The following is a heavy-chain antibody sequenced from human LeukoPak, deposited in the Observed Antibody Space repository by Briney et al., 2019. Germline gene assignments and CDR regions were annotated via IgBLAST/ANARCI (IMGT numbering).Heavy chain of an antibody. CDR1: GLTFSSYA. J-gene: IGHJ4*02. Sequence: PGGSLRLSCAASGLTFSSYAMSWVRQAPGKGLEWVSRINSDGSSTNYADSVRGRFTISRDNAKNTLYLQMNSLRAEDTAVYYCARGALFDYWGQGTLVTVSS. CDR2: INSDGSST. V-gene: IGHV3-74*01. CDR3: ARGALFDY.